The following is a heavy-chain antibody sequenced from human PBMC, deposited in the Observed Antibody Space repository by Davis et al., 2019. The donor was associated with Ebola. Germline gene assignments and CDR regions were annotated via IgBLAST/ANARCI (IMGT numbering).Heavy chain of an antibody. D-gene: IGHD6-19*01. CDR2: IYSGGST. CDR3: AKGWGSSGWYYFDY. Sequence: GESLKISCAASGFTVSSNYMSWVRQAPGKGLEWVSVIYSGGSTYYADSVKGRFTISRDNSKNMLYLQMNSLRPEDTAVYYCAKGWGSSGWYYFDYWGQGTLVTVSS. CDR1: GFTVSSNY. V-gene: IGHV3-53*01. J-gene: IGHJ4*02.